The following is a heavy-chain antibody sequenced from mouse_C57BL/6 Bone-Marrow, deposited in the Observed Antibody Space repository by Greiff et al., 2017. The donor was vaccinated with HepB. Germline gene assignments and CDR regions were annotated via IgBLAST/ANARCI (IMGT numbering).Heavy chain of an antibody. J-gene: IGHJ4*01. V-gene: IGHV5-6*01. CDR3: ARPDAIDY. Sequence: EVHLVESGGDLVKPGGSLKLSCAASGFTFSSYGMSWVRQTPDKRLEWVATISSGGSYTYYPDSVKGRFTISRDNAKNTLYLQMSSLKSEDTAMDYCARPDAIDYWGQGTSVTVSS. CDR1: GFTFSSYG. CDR2: ISSGGSYT.